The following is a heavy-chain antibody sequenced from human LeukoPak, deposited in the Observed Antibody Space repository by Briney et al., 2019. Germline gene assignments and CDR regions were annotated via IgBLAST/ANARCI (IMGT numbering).Heavy chain of an antibody. Sequence: SETLSLTCTVSGGSFGSSSYYWSWIRQPPGKGLEWIGEINHSGSTNYNPSLKSRVTISVDTSKNQFSLKLSSVTAADTAVYYCARGPIIDIVVIPAAADYYHMDVWGKGTTVTVSS. V-gene: IGHV4-39*07. CDR2: INHSGST. CDR3: ARGPIIDIVVIPAAADYYHMDV. D-gene: IGHD2-2*01. J-gene: IGHJ6*03. CDR1: GGSFGSSSYY.